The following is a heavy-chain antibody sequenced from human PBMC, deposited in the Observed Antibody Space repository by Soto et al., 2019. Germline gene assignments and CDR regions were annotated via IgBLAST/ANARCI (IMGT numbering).Heavy chain of an antibody. CDR3: AGVTIFGVVIALPQYYYYYGMDV. CDR2: IIPIFGTA. CDR1: GGTFSSYA. D-gene: IGHD3-3*01. V-gene: IGHV1-69*13. Sequence: SVKVSCKASGGTFSSYAISWVRQAPGQGLEWMGGIIPIFGTANYAQKFQGRVTITADESTSTAYMELSSLRSEDTAVYYCAGVTIFGVVIALPQYYYYYGMDVWGQGTTVTVSS. J-gene: IGHJ6*02.